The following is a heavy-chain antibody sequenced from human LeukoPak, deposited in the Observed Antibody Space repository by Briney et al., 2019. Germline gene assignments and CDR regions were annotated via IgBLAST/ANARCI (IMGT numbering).Heavy chain of an antibody. CDR2: ISGSGGST. CDR1: GFTFTNYA. J-gene: IGHJ4*02. CDR3: SREGCGATGCYTNDY. D-gene: IGHD2-21*01. V-gene: IGHV3-23*01. Sequence: GGALRLSCAASGFTFTNYAMSWVRQAPGKGLQWVSTISGSGGSTYYADSVKGRFTISRDNSKNTLYLQMNSLRAEDTAMYYCSREGCGATGCYTNDYWGQGTLVTVSS.